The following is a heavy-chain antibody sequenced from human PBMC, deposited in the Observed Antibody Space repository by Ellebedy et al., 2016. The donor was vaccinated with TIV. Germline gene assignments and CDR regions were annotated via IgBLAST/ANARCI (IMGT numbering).Heavy chain of an antibody. CDR3: AKREAIVLQPFDH. CDR1: GYSTSNSGDY. V-gene: IGHV4-39*07. D-gene: IGHD5-24*01. Sequence: MPSETLSLTCSVSGYSTSNSGDYWGWIRQTPGKGLEWIGTIYYTGKTFYNPSLQSRLSMSIDTSTNRSSLKLRSLTAADTATYYCAKREAIVLQPFDHWGRGILVTVSS. CDR2: IYYTGKT. J-gene: IGHJ4*02.